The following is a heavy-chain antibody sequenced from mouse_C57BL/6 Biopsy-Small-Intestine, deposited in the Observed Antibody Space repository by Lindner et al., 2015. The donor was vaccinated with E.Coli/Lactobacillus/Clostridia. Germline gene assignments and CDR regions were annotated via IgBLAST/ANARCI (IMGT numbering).Heavy chain of an antibody. CDR2: ISSGGSYT. CDR3: AREGGYNGRTFDY. Sequence: VQLQESGGDLVKPGGSLKLSCAASGFTFSSYGMSWVRQTPDKRLEWVATISSGGSYTYYPDSVKGRFTISRDNAKNTLYLQMSSLKSEDTAMYYCAREGGYNGRTFDYWGQGTTLTVSS. D-gene: IGHD2-3*01. V-gene: IGHV5-6*01. J-gene: IGHJ2*01. CDR1: GFTFSSYG.